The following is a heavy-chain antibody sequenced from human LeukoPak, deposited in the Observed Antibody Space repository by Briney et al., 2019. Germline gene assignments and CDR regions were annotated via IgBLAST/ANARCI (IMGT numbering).Heavy chain of an antibody. V-gene: IGHV1-18*01. J-gene: IGHJ6*03. D-gene: IGHD2-2*01. CDR1: GYTFTSYG. CDR3: ARGLEEYQLPILYYYYYMDV. CDR2: ISAYNGNT. Sequence: GASVKVSCKASGYTFTSYGISWVRQAPGQGLEWMGWISAYNGNTNYAQKLQGRVTMTTDTSTSTAYMELRSLRSDDTAVYYCARGLEEYQLPILYYYYYMDVWGKGTTVTVSS.